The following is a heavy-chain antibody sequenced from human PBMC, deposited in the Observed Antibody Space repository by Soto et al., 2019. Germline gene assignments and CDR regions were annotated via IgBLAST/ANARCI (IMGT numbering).Heavy chain of an antibody. J-gene: IGHJ3*01. V-gene: IGHV4-30-4*01. D-gene: IGHD3-22*01. Sequence: QVHLQESGPGLVKPSQTLSLTCTVSGDSISSGEYYWAWIRQPPGKGLEWIGYVFYKGNTYYNPSLKCRLSIDVDTAKSQFSLRLSSVTAADTAVYYCARRYYFDSSGYADALDVWGQGTNVIVSS. CDR2: VFYKGNT. CDR1: GDSISSGEYY. CDR3: ARRYYFDSSGYADALDV.